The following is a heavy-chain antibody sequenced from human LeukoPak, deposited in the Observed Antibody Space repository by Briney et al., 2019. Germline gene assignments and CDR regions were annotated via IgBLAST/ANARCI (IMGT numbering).Heavy chain of an antibody. J-gene: IGHJ6*02. CDR1: GITVNSTY. CDR3: ARLFGSGWPGYFYYAMDV. V-gene: IGHV3-66*04. D-gene: IGHD6-19*01. Sequence: PGGSLRLSCAASGITVNSTYISWARQAPGKGLEWVSVAYSDGNTYYAGSVKGRFTISRDNSKNTLFLQMNSLRAEDTAVYYCARLFGSGWPGYFYYAMDVWGQGTTVAVSS. CDR2: AYSDGNT.